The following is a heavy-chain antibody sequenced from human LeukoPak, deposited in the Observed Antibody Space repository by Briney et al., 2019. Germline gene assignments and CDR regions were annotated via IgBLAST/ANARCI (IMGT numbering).Heavy chain of an antibody. CDR1: GYTLTELS. D-gene: IGHD2/OR15-2a*01. V-gene: IGHV1-24*01. CDR2: LVPEDGET. J-gene: IGHJ5*02. CDR3: ATDLLHSSWFDP. Sequence: ASVKVSCKVSGYTLTELSMHWVRQAPGKGLEWMGSLVPEDGETIYAQKFQGRVTMTEDTSTDTAYMELSSLRSEDTAVYYCATDLLHSSWFDPWGQGTLVTVSS.